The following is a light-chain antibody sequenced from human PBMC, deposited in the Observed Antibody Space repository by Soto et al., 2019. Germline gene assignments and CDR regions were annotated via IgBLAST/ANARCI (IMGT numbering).Light chain of an antibody. CDR3: QQYYSTPFT. V-gene: IGKV4-1*01. CDR1: QSVLYSSNNKNY. Sequence: DIVMTQSPDSLAVSLGERATINCKSSQSVLYSSNNKNYLAWYQQKPGQPPKLLIYWASTREYGVPDRISGSGSATDFTLTISGLQAEDVAVYFCQQYYSTPFTFGPGTKLDI. J-gene: IGKJ3*01. CDR2: WAS.